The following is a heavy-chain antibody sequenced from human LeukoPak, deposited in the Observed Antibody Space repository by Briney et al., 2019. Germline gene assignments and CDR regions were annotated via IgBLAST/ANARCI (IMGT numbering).Heavy chain of an antibody. V-gene: IGHV3-48*03. D-gene: IGHD7-27*01. CDR2: ISSSGSTI. CDR3: TRGPSRWGNAFDI. CDR1: GFTFSSYE. J-gene: IGHJ3*02. Sequence: GGSLRLSCAASGFTFSSYEMNWVRQAPGKGLEWVSYISSSGSTIYYADSVKRRFTISRDNAKNSLYLQMNSLRGEDTAVYYCTRGPSRWGNAFDIWGQGTMVTVSS.